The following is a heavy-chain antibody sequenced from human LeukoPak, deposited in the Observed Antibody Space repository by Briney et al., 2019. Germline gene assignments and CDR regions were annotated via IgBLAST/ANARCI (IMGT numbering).Heavy chain of an antibody. CDR2: INPSGGGT. V-gene: IGHV1-46*01. D-gene: IGHD2-2*01. CDR3: ARDEGCSSTSCLFDY. CDR1: GYTFTSYY. Sequence: ASVKVSCKASGYTFTSYYMHWVRQAPGQGLEWMGIINPSGGGTNYAQKFQGRVTMTRDMSTSTVYMELSSLRSEDTAVYYCARDEGCSSTSCLFDYWGQGTLVTVSS. J-gene: IGHJ4*02.